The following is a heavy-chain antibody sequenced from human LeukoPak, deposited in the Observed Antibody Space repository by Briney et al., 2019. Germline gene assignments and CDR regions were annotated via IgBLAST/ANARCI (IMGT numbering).Heavy chain of an antibody. CDR1: RYTFDRYG. V-gene: IGHV1-18*01. J-gene: IGHJ4*02. D-gene: IGHD6-13*01. CDR2: ISPYNDNT. Sequence: GASVTVSCKASRYTFDRYGISWVRQAAGRGLEWMGWISPYNDNTNYAQKFQGRVTMTTDTSTTTAYMELRSLGSDDTAVYYCARAPRGSSTWYIVYWGQGTLITVSS. CDR3: ARAPRGSSTWYIVY.